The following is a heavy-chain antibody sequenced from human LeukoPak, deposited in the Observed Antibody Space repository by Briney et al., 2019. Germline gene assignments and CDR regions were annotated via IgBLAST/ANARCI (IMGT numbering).Heavy chain of an antibody. J-gene: IGHJ4*02. CDR3: ARHSNYYESGGPLDY. Sequence: PSETLSLTCTVPGGSISSSSYYWGWFRQPPGKGLEWIGSMYYSVSTYYNPSLKSRVTISVDTSKNQFSLKLSSVTAADTAVYYCARHSNYYESGGPLDYWGQGTLVTVSS. CDR1: GGSISSSSYY. V-gene: IGHV4-39*01. D-gene: IGHD3-22*01. CDR2: MYYSVST.